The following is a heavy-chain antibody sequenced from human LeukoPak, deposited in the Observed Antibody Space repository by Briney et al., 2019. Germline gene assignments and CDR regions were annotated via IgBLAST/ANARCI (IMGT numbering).Heavy chain of an antibody. CDR3: ARGGTGKAGLINWFDP. V-gene: IGHV1-3*01. CDR1: GYTFTSYA. Sequence: ASVKVSCKASGYTFTSYALHWVRQAPGQRLEWMGWINAGNDNTKYSQKFQGRVTITRDTSASTAYMELSSLRSEDAAVYYCARGGTGKAGLINWFDPWGQGTLVTVSS. CDR2: INAGNDNT. D-gene: IGHD1-1*01. J-gene: IGHJ5*02.